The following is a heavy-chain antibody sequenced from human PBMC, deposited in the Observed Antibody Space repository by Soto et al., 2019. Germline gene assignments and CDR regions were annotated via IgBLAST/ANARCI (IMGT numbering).Heavy chain of an antibody. J-gene: IGHJ4*02. CDR2: LSDSGGSI. CDR1: GFTFSSHA. CDR3: AKVSSSWYAGFFDL. V-gene: IGHV3-23*01. Sequence: GGSLRLSCTASGFTFSSHAMTWVRQAPGKGLEWVSGLSDSGGSIYYADSVKGRFTISRDNSMDTLYLQMKTLRAEDTAVYYCAKVSSSWYAGFFDLWGQGTLVTVSS. D-gene: IGHD6-13*01.